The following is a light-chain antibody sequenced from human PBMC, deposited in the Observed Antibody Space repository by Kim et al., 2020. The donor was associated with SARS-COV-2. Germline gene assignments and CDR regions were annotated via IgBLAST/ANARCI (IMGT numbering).Light chain of an antibody. CDR2: ASS. CDR1: QGIRND. J-gene: IGKJ2*03. Sequence: AIQMTQTPSSLSASVGDRVTLTCRASQGIRNDLGWYQQKPGKAPKLLIYASSNLQSGVPSRFSGSGSGTDFTLTISSLQPEDFATYYCLQDYNYPYSFGQGTKLEIK. V-gene: IGKV1-6*01. CDR3: LQDYNYPYS.